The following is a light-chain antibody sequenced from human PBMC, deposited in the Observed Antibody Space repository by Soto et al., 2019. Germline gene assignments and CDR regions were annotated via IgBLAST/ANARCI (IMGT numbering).Light chain of an antibody. V-gene: IGLV2-14*01. J-gene: IGLJ2*01. CDR2: EVS. CDR1: SSDVGGYNY. CDR3: SSYTSSFTVV. Sequence: HSALTQPASVSGSPGQSITISCTGTSSDVGGYNYVSWYQQHPGKAPKLMIYEVSNRPSGVSNRFSGSKSGNTASLTISGHQAEDEADYYCSSYTSSFTVVFGGGTKLTVL.